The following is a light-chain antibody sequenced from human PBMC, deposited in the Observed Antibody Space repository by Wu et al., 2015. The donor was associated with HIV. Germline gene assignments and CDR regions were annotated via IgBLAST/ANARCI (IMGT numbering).Light chain of an antibody. J-gene: IGKJ4*01. CDR2: VHP. CDR3: QQYGNSPALT. CDR1: XSISHN. Sequence: SCRANXSISHNLAGISRNLGHGSQAPHRMVHPAGPTGIPDRFSGSGSGADFTLTISRLEPEDFAVYYCQQYGNSPALTFGGGTKVDIK. V-gene: IGKV3-20*01.